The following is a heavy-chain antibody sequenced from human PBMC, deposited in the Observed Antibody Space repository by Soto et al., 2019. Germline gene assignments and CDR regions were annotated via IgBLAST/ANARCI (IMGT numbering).Heavy chain of an antibody. CDR2: INHSGST. Sequence: PSETLSLTCAVYGGSFSGYYWSWIRQPPGKGLEWIGEINHSGSTNYNPSLKSRVTISVDTSKNQFSLKLSSVTAADTAVYYRARGTPPSSGSSGDFDYWGQGTLVTVSS. D-gene: IGHD6-19*01. CDR1: GGSFSGYY. V-gene: IGHV4-34*01. J-gene: IGHJ4*02. CDR3: ARGTPPSSGSSGDFDY.